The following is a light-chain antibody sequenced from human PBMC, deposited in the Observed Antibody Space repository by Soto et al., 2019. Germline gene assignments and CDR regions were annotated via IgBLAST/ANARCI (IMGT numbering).Light chain of an antibody. V-gene: IGLV2-14*01. J-gene: IGLJ3*02. Sequence: QSALTQPASVSGSPGQSITISCTGTSSDVGGYNYVSWYQQHPGKAPKLMIYDVSNRPSGVSNRFSGSKSGNTASLTISGLQAEDEADYYCSSYTSSSKPWVFGGGTQLTVL. CDR2: DVS. CDR1: SSDVGGYNY. CDR3: SSYTSSSKPWV.